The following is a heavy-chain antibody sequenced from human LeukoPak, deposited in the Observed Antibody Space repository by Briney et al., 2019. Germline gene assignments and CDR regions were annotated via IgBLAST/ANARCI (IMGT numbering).Heavy chain of an antibody. CDR2: ISSSSTYI. CDR1: GFTFSSYS. J-gene: IGHJ3*02. Sequence: GGSLRLSCAASGFTFSSYSMNWVRQAPGKGLEWVSSISSSSTYIYYADSVKGRFTISRDNAKNSLYLQMNSPRAEDTAVYYCARDRQQLAKDAFDIRGQGTMVTVSS. CDR3: ARDRQQLAKDAFDI. D-gene: IGHD6-13*01. V-gene: IGHV3-21*01.